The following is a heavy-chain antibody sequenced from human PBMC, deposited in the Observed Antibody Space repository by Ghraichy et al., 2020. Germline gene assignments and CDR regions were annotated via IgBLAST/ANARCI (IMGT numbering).Heavy chain of an antibody. CDR2: IYYSGST. D-gene: IGHD6-19*01. CDR3: ARDPFGSSGPSQIRRAFDI. J-gene: IGHJ3*02. V-gene: IGHV4-39*07. CDR1: GGSISSSSYY. Sequence: SETLSLTCTVSGGSISSSSYYWGWIRQPPGKGLEWIGSIYYSGSTYYNPSLKSRVTISVDTSKNQFSLKLSSVTAADTAVYYCARDPFGSSGPSQIRRAFDIWGQGTMVTVSS.